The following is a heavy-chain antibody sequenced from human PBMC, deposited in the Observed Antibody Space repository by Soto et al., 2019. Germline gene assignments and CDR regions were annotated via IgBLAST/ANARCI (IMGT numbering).Heavy chain of an antibody. CDR1: GYTFPSYG. D-gene: IGHD3-10*01. CDR3: ARGLEYYYGSGSSQNWFDP. V-gene: IGHV1-18*01. CDR2: ISAYSGNT. Sequence: GASVKVSCKASGYTFPSYGIIWLRQAPGQGLEWMGWISAYSGNTNYAQKLQGRVTMTTDTSTSTAYMELTSLRSDDTAVYYCARGLEYYYGSGSSQNWFDPWGQGTLVTVSS. J-gene: IGHJ5*02.